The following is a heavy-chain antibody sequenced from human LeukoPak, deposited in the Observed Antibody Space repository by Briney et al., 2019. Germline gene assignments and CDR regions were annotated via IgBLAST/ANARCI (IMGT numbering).Heavy chain of an antibody. D-gene: IGHD5-24*01. CDR3: AREDGYNYEGGSY. V-gene: IGHV3-30-3*01. Sequence: GGSLRLSCAASGFTFSSYAMHWVRQAPGKGLEWVAVISYDGSNKYYADSVKGRFTISRDNSKNTPYLQMNSLRAEDTAVYYCAREDGYNYEGGSYWGQGTLVTVSS. CDR1: GFTFSSYA. J-gene: IGHJ4*02. CDR2: ISYDGSNK.